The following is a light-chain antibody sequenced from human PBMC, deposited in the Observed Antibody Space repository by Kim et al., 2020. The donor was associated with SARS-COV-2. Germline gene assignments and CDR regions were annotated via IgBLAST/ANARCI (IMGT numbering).Light chain of an antibody. CDR2: DVS. V-gene: IGLV2-14*03. J-gene: IGLJ3*02. CDR3: SSFTTRGIWV. Sequence: QSITISCTGTSSDIGTYNYVSWYQHHPGKAPKIMIYDVSKGPSGPSNRFAGSKSGNTASLTISGLQAGDEADYYCSSFTTRGIWVFGGGTQLTVL. CDR1: SSDIGTYNY.